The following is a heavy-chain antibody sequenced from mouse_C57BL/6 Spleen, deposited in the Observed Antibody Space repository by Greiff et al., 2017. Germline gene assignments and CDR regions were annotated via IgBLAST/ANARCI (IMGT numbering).Heavy chain of an antibody. CDR3: ARLDDGYYNY. D-gene: IGHD2-3*01. Sequence: QVQLQQPGAELVRPGSSVKLSCKASGYTFTSYWMHWVKQRPIQGLEWIGNIDPSDSETHYNQQFKDKATLTVDKSSSTAYMQLSSLTSEDSAVYYCARLDDGYYNYWGQGTTLTVSS. J-gene: IGHJ2*01. V-gene: IGHV1-52*01. CDR2: IDPSDSET. CDR1: GYTFTSYW.